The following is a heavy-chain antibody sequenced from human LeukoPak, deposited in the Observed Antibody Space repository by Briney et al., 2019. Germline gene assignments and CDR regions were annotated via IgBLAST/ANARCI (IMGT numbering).Heavy chain of an antibody. Sequence: SETLSLTCTVSGGSISSGGYYWSWIRQHPGKGLEWIGYIYYSGSTYYNPSLKSRVTISVDTSKNQFSLKLSSVTAADTAVYYCERDRVHYYGSSWFDPWGQGTLVTVSS. D-gene: IGHD3-10*01. V-gene: IGHV4-31*03. J-gene: IGHJ5*02. CDR3: ERDRVHYYGSSWFDP. CDR2: IYYSGST. CDR1: GGSISSGGYY.